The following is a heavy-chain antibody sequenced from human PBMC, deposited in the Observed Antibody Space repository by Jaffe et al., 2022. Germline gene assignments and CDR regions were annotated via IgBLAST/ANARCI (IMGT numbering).Heavy chain of an antibody. Sequence: QVQLVESGGGVVQPGGSLRLSCAASGFTFSSYGMHWVRQAPGKGLEWVAFIRYDGSNKYYADSVKGRFTISRDNSKNTLYLQMNSLRAEDTAVYYCAKLDTAMVRDLYYYYYYYMDVWGKGTTVTVSS. CDR1: GFTFSSYG. D-gene: IGHD5-18*01. V-gene: IGHV3-30*02. CDR2: IRYDGSNK. CDR3: AKLDTAMVRDLYYYYYYYMDV. J-gene: IGHJ6*03.